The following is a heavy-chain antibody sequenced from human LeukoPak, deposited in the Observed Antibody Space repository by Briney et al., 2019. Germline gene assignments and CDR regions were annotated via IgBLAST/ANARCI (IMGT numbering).Heavy chain of an antibody. Sequence: TGGSLRLSCAASGFTFSSYSMNWVRQAPGKGLEWVSYISSSSSTIYYADSVKGRFTISRDNAKNSLYLQMNSLRAEDTAVYYCARDSSSDAVDYWGQGTLVTVSS. CDR1: GFTFSSYS. J-gene: IGHJ4*02. V-gene: IGHV3-48*04. D-gene: IGHD6-6*01. CDR3: ARDSSSDAVDY. CDR2: ISSSSSTI.